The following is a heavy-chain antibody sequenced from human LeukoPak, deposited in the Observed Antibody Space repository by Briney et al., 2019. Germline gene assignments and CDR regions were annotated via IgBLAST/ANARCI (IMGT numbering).Heavy chain of an antibody. D-gene: IGHD6-13*01. CDR3: ARDLAAAGDYYFDY. V-gene: IGHV4-59*01. J-gene: IGHJ4*02. CDR1: DGSISSYY. Sequence: PSETLSLTCTVSDGSISSYYWSWIRQPPGKGLEWIGYIYYSGSTNYNPSLKSRVTISVDTSENQFSLKLSSVTAADMAVYYCARDLAAAGDYYFDYWGQGTLVTVSS. CDR2: IYYSGST.